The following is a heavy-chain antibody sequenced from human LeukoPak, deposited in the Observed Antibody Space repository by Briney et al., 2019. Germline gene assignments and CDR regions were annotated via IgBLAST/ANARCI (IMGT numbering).Heavy chain of an antibody. D-gene: IGHD1-26*01. J-gene: IGHJ6*02. CDR2: ISSSSSYI. CDR3: ARIVGAYYYGMDV. Sequence: GGSLRLSCAASGFTFSSYSMNRVRQAPGKGLEWVSSISSSSSYIYYADSVKGRFTISRDNAKNSLYLQMNSLRAEDTAVYYCARIVGAYYYGMDVWGQGTTVTVSS. V-gene: IGHV3-21*01. CDR1: GFTFSSYS.